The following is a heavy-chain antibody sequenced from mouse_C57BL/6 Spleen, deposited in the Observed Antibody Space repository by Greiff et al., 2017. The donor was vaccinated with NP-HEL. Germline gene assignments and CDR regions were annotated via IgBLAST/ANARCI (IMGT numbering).Heavy chain of an antibody. D-gene: IGHD2-3*01. CDR1: GYAFTNYL. J-gene: IGHJ2*01. Sequence: QVQLKQSGAELVRPGTSVKVSCKASGYAFTNYLIEWVKQRPGQGLEWIGVINPGSGGTNYNEKFKGKATLTADKSSSTAYMQLSSLTSEDSAVYFCARRDGYYGNFDYWGQGTTLTVSS. CDR3: ARRDGYYGNFDY. V-gene: IGHV1-54*01. CDR2: INPGSGGT.